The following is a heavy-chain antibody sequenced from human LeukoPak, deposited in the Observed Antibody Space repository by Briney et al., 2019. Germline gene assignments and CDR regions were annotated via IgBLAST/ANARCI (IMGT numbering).Heavy chain of an antibody. CDR2: ISSSSSYI. CDR1: GFTFSSYS. Sequence: GGSLRLSCAASGFTFSSYSMNWVRQAPGKGREWVSSISSSSSYIYYADSVKSRFTISRDNAKNSLYLQMNSLRAEDTAVYYCARSIIAAAGFQHWGQGTLVTVSS. CDR3: ARSIIAAAGFQH. J-gene: IGHJ1*01. D-gene: IGHD6-13*01. V-gene: IGHV3-21*01.